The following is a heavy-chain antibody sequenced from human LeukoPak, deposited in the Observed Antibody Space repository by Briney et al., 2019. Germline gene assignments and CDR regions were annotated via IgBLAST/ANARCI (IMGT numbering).Heavy chain of an antibody. D-gene: IGHD3-22*01. CDR3: ARDARRSYYYDSSEGGTYYFDY. J-gene: IGHJ4*02. CDR2: INPNSGGT. Sequence: ASVKVSCKASGYTFTGNYMHWVRQAPGQGLEWMGWINPNSGGTNYAQKFQGRVTMTRDTSISTAYMELSRLRSDDTAVYYCARDARRSYYYDSSEGGTYYFDYWGQGTLVTVSS. CDR1: GYTFTGNY. V-gene: IGHV1-2*02.